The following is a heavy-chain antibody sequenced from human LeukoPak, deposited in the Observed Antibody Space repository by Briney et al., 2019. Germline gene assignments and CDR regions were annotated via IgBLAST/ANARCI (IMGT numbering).Heavy chain of an antibody. D-gene: IGHD2-2*01. CDR1: GFTFSSYA. Sequence: GGSLRLSRGASGFTFSSYAMSWVRQSPGRGLEWVAGVSPSGGRTLYADSVEGRFTISRDNSNDIVYLQLSSLRAEDSALYYCAKVRGVYCSSPACYYYDSWGQGTPVTVSS. CDR3: AKVRGVYCSSPACYYYDS. J-gene: IGHJ4*02. V-gene: IGHV3-23*01. CDR2: VSPSGGRT.